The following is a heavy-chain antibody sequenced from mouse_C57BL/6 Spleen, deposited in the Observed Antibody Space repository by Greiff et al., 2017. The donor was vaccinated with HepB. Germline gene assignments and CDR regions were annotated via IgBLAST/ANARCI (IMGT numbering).Heavy chain of an antibody. D-gene: IGHD2-3*01. CDR1: GYTFTDYY. J-gene: IGHJ4*01. CDR2: IYPGSGNT. V-gene: IGHV1-76*01. CDR3: ARGDMSAMDY. Sequence: QVQLKQSGAELVRPGASVKLSCKASGYTFTDYYINWVKQRPGQGLEWIARIYPGSGNTYYNEKFKGKATLTAEKSSSTAYMQLSSLTSEDSAVYFCARGDMSAMDYWGQGTSVTVSS.